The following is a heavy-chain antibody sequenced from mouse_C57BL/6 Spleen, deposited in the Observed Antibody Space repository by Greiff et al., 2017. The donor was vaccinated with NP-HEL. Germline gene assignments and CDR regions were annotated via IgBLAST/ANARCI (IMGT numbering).Heavy chain of an antibody. D-gene: IGHD3-2*02. CDR1: GYAFSSYW. CDR2: IYPGDGDT. Sequence: VKLQQSGAELVKPGASVKISCKASGYAFSSYWMNWVKQRPGKGLEWIGQIYPGDGDTNYNGKFKGKATLTADKSSSTAYMQLSSLTSEDSAVYFCARTLTAQALFAYWGQGTLVTVSA. J-gene: IGHJ3*01. CDR3: ARTLTAQALFAY. V-gene: IGHV1-80*01.